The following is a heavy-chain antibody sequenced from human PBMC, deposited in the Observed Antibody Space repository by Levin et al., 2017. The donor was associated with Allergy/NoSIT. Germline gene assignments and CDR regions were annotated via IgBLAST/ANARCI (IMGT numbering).Heavy chain of an antibody. CDR2: INSDGSST. CDR1: GFTFSSYW. V-gene: IGHV3-74*01. J-gene: IGHJ3*02. CDR3: ARAYDSGVGDAFDI. Sequence: GGSLRLSCAASGFTFSSYWMHWVRQAPGKGLVWVSRINSDGSSTSYADSVKGRFTISRDNAKNTLYLQMNSLRAEDTAVYYCARAYDSGVGDAFDIWGQGTMVTVSS. D-gene: IGHD5-12*01.